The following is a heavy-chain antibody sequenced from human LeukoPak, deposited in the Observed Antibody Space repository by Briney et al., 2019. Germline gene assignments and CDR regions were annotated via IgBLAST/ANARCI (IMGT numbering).Heavy chain of an antibody. D-gene: IGHD3-9*01. CDR3: ARCDILNDYHCPHLYC. CDR1: GFTFSSYA. V-gene: IGHV3-23*01. CDR2: ISTSGTNT. Sequence: GGSLRLSCAASGFTFSSYAMSWVRQAPGKGLEWVSTISTSGTNTFYADSVKGRFTISRHNSKNTLYLKMNSLRAEDTPIYYCARCDILNDYHCPHLYCGGQGSLVDVSS. J-gene: IGHJ4*02.